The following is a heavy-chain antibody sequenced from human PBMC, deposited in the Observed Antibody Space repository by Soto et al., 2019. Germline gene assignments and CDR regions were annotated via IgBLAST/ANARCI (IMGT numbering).Heavy chain of an antibody. CDR3: ASSSSVRSLYYGMDV. CDR2: IIPIFGTA. D-gene: IGHD1-26*01. V-gene: IGHV1-69*06. J-gene: IGHJ6*02. Sequence: GASVKVSCKASGGTFSSYAISWVRQAPGQGLEWMGGIIPIFGTANYAQKFQGRVTITADKSTSTAYMELSSLRSEDTAVYYCASSSSVRSLYYGMDVWGQGTTVTVSS. CDR1: GGTFSSYA.